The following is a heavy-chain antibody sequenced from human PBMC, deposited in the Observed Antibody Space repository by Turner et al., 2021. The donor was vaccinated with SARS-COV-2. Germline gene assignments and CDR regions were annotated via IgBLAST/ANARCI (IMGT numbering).Heavy chain of an antibody. J-gene: IGHJ3*02. CDR2: MSSISSYI. CDR3: ARDKTNLRFAPFREADSAFDI. CDR1: GFTFSTYS. D-gene: IGHD3-3*01. V-gene: IGHV3-21*01. Sequence: EVQLVVSGGGLVKPGGLMRLYCAASGFTFSTYSMKCVRQCPGKRLECVSSMSSISSYIYCADSVKVRFTISRDNAKNSLYLQMNSLRAEDTAVYYCARDKTNLRFAPFREADSAFDIWGQGTMVTVSS.